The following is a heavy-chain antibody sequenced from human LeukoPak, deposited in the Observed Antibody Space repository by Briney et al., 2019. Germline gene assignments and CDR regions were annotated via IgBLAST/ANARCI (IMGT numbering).Heavy chain of an antibody. Sequence: SESLSLTCIVYGGFISSYYWSWVRQPAGQGLEWIGRIYTIGYTNYNPSLKSRVTMSVDTSKNQFSLKLSSVTAEDTAVYYGARVRTQPDYYMDVWGKGTTVTVSS. J-gene: IGHJ6*03. CDR3: ARVRTQPDYYMDV. V-gene: IGHV4-4*07. CDR1: GGFISSYY. CDR2: IYTIGYT. D-gene: IGHD1-7*01.